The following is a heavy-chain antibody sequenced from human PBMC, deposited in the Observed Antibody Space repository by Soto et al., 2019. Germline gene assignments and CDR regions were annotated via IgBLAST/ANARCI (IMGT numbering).Heavy chain of an antibody. V-gene: IGHV3-48*03. Sequence: EVQLVESGGGLVQPGGSLRLSCAASGFTFSSYEMNWVRQAPGKGLEWVSYISSSGSTIYYADSVKGRFTISRDNAKNSLYLQINSLRGEDTAVYYCARVSTMIVVGAFDIWGQGTMVTVSS. D-gene: IGHD3-22*01. CDR1: GFTFSSYE. CDR2: ISSSGSTI. CDR3: ARVSTMIVVGAFDI. J-gene: IGHJ3*02.